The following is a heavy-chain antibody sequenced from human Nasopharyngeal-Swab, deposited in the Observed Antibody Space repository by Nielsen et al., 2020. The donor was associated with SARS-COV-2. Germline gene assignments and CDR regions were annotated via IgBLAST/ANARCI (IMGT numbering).Heavy chain of an antibody. CDR2: IIPIFGTA. J-gene: IGHJ6*03. D-gene: IGHD5-12*01. CDR3: AREESIRGYSGYDPYYMDV. Sequence: SVKVSRKASGGTFSSYAISWVRQAPGQGLEWMGGIIPIFGTANYAQKFQGRVTITADKSTSTAYMELSSLRSEDTAVYYCAREESIRGYSGYDPYYMDVWGKGTTATVSS. CDR1: GGTFSSYA. V-gene: IGHV1-69*06.